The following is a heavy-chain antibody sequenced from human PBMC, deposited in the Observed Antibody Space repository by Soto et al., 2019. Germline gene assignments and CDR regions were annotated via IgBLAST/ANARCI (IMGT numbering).Heavy chain of an antibody. Sequence: HPGGSLRLSCAASGFAFSSEWMHWVRQAPGKGLGWVSRIDPYDTGITYADSVKGRFTISRDNAKNTLYLQMNSLRAEDTAVYYYTSDTFGARDSWGQGTLVTVSS. CDR2: IDPYDTGI. J-gene: IGHJ4*02. CDR1: GFAFSSEW. V-gene: IGHV3-74*01. CDR3: TSDTFGARDS. D-gene: IGHD2-15*01.